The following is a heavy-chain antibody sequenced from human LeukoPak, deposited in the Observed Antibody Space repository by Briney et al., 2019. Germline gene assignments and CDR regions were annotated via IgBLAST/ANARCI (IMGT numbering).Heavy chain of an antibody. Sequence: PSETLSLTCTVSGGSISSSYWSWIRQPPGKGLEWIGYIHYSGSTNYTPSLKSRVTISVDTSKNQFSLKLSSVTAADTAVYYCAKGDFWSGYLFDYWGQGTLVTVSS. CDR2: IHYSGST. CDR1: GGSISSSY. CDR3: AKGDFWSGYLFDY. V-gene: IGHV4-59*01. D-gene: IGHD3-3*01. J-gene: IGHJ4*02.